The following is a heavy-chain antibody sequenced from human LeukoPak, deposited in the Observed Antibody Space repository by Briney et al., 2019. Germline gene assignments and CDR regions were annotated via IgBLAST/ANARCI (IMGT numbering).Heavy chain of an antibody. CDR2: IYHSGRT. Sequence: SETLSLTCTVSGYSISSGYYWGWIRQPPGKGLEWIGSIYHSGRTFYNPSLKSRVTISVDTSKNQFSLKLSSVTAADTAVYYCARDPSYYDSSGSLGDYFDYWGQGTLVTVSS. V-gene: IGHV4-38-2*02. CDR1: GYSISSGYY. J-gene: IGHJ4*02. CDR3: ARDPSYYDSSGSLGDYFDY. D-gene: IGHD3-22*01.